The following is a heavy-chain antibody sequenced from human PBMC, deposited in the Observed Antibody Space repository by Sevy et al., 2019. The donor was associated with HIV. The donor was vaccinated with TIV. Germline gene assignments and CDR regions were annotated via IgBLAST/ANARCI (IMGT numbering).Heavy chain of an antibody. CDR3: ARIPMTTVIGFFDY. J-gene: IGHJ4*02. Sequence: SETLSLTCAVYDGSFSGYYWSWSRQPPGKGLEWIGEINHSGSTNYNPSLKSRVTISVDTSKNQFSLKLSSVTAADTAVYYCARIPMTTVIGFFDYWGQGTLVTVSS. CDR2: INHSGST. V-gene: IGHV4-34*01. D-gene: IGHD4-17*01. CDR1: DGSFSGYY.